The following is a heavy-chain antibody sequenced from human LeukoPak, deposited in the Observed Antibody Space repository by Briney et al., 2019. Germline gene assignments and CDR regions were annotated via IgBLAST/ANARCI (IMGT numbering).Heavy chain of an antibody. Sequence: ASVKVSCKTSGYTFTSYYMHWVRQAPGQGLEWMGIINPSGGSTSYAQKFQGRVTMTRDMSTSTVYMELSGLRSEDTAVYYCARGARGSGHDYWGQGTLVTVSS. CDR3: ARGARGSGHDY. CDR2: INPSGGST. V-gene: IGHV1-46*01. J-gene: IGHJ4*02. CDR1: GYTFTSYY. D-gene: IGHD2-15*01.